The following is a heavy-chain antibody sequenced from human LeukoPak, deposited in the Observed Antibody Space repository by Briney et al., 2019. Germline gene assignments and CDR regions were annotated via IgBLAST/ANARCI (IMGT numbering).Heavy chain of an antibody. Sequence: GGSLRLSCAASGFTFSSYSMNWVRQAPGKGLEWVSSISSSGSYIYYADSVKGRFTISRDNAKNSLYLQMNSLRAEDTAVYFCAREREQWHAFDIWGQGTMVTVSS. CDR1: GFTFSSYS. CDR2: ISSSGSYI. D-gene: IGHD6-19*01. CDR3: AREREQWHAFDI. V-gene: IGHV3-21*01. J-gene: IGHJ3*02.